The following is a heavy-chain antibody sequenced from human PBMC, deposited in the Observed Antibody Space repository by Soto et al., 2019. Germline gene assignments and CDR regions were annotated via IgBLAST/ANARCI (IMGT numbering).Heavy chain of an antibody. Sequence: PGESLKISCKGSGYTFTNYWIGWVRQMPGKGLEWMGIIFPGDSDTRYSRSFQGQVTFSADRSSSTAYLQWSSLKASDTAMYYCARLVDYDFWSGYFPFWGQGTMVT. D-gene: IGHD3-3*01. CDR2: IFPGDSDT. J-gene: IGHJ3*01. CDR3: ARLVDYDFWSGYFPF. CDR1: GYTFTNYW. V-gene: IGHV5-51*01.